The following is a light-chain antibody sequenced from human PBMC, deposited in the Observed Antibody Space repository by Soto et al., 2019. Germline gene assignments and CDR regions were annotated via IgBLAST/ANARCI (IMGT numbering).Light chain of an antibody. V-gene: IGKV1-27*01. CDR1: QAINNY. CDR2: AAS. CDR3: QIFSAVPT. Sequence: DIQMTQSPSSLSASVGDRVTITCRASQAINNYLAWYQQKPGKVPPLLISAASTLQSGGPSRFSGSGSGTDITLTINRLQAEVVTTYYSQIFSAVPTFGGGTKVDI. J-gene: IGKJ4*01.